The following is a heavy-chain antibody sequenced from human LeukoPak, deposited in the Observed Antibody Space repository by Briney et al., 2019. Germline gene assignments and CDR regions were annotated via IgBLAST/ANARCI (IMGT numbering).Heavy chain of an antibody. CDR1: GFTFSSYA. D-gene: IGHD3-22*01. CDR2: ISYDGSNK. V-gene: IGHV3-30-3*01. Sequence: PGGSLRLSCAASGFTFSSYAAHWVRQAPGKGLEWVAVISYDGSNKYYADSVKGRFTISRGNSKNTLYLQMNSLRAEDTAVYYCARLRSGSHYWGQGTLVTVSS. CDR3: ARLRSGSHY. J-gene: IGHJ4*02.